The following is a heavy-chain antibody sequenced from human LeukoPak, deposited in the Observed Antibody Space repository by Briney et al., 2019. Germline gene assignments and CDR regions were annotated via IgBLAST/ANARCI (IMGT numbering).Heavy chain of an antibody. CDR2: IYHSGST. CDR3: ARAPYYDFWSGYPNWFDP. CDR1: GGSISSNNYN. V-gene: IGHV4-39*07. J-gene: IGHJ5*02. Sequence: SETLSLTCTVSGGSISSNNYNWGWIRQPPGKGLEWIGNIYHSGSTYYNPSLKSRVTISVDTSKNQFSLKLSSVTAADTAVYYCARAPYYDFWSGYPNWFDPWGQGTLVTVSS. D-gene: IGHD3-3*01.